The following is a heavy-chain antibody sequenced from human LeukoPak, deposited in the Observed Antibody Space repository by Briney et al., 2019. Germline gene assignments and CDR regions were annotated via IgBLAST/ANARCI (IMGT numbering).Heavy chain of an antibody. D-gene: IGHD3-22*01. CDR2: IRYDGRNK. CDR3: AKDTDSSGSIDY. V-gene: IGHV3-30*02. CDR1: GFTFSSYG. J-gene: IGHJ4*02. Sequence: GGSLRLSCAASGFTFSSYGIHWVRQAPGKGLEWVAFIRYDGRNKYYADSVKGRFTISRDNSKNTLYLQMNSLRTEDTAVYYCAKDTDSSGSIDYWGQGTLVTVSS.